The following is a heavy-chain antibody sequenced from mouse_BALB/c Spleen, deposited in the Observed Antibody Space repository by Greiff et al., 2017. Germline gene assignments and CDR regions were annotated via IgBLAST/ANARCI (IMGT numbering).Heavy chain of an antibody. J-gene: IGHJ2*01. CDR2: IDPENGDT. V-gene: IGHV14-4*02. CDR1: GFNIKDYY. Sequence: VQLKQSGAELVRSGASVKLSCTASGFNIKDYYMHWVKQRPEQGLEWIGWIDPENGDTEYAPKFQGKATMTADTSSNTAYLQLSSLTSEDTAVYYCPITTATYYFDYWGQGTTLTVSS. CDR3: PITTATYYFDY. D-gene: IGHD1-2*01.